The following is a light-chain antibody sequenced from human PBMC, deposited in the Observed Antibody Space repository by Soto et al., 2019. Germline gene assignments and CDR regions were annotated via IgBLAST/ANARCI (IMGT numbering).Light chain of an antibody. Sequence: QAVVTQPPSVSGAPGQRVTISCTGSSSNIGAGYDVHWYQQVPGTAPKLLIYVNTNRPSGVPDRFSGSKSGTSASLAIAGLQADDEADYYCQSYDSLSVGVLFGGGTKLTVL. V-gene: IGLV1-40*01. J-gene: IGLJ2*01. CDR2: VNT. CDR1: SSNIGAGYD. CDR3: QSYDSLSVGVL.